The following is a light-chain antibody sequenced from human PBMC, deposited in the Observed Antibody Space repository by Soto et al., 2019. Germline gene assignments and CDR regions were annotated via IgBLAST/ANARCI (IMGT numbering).Light chain of an antibody. CDR3: HQYYNSSYT. CDR1: QTISRW. Sequence: DIQMTQSPSTLSASVGDRVTITCRASQTISRWLAWYQQKPGTAPKLLIFDASSLGSGVPSRFSGSGSGTAVTHSSSSLQPEDFDIYYSHQYYNSSYTVAQRTKVDIK. J-gene: IGKJ2*01. CDR2: DAS. V-gene: IGKV1-5*01.